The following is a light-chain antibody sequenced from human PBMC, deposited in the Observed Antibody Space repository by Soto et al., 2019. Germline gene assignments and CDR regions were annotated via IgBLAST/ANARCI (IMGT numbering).Light chain of an antibody. CDR2: KAS. J-gene: IGKJ1*01. CDR1: QSISSW. V-gene: IGKV1-5*03. Sequence: DIQMTQSPSTLSASVGARVTITCRASQSISSWLAWYQQKPGKAPKLLIYKASSCESGVPSRFSVRGSGTEFDLTISSLQPDDFATYYCQQDISYPWTFGQGTNVEI. CDR3: QQDISYPWT.